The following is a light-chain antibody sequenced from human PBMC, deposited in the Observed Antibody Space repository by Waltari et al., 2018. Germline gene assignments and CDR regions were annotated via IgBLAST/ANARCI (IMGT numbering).Light chain of an antibody. CDR1: QSIISY. CDR2: AAS. V-gene: IGKV1-39*01. Sequence: DIQMTQSPSSLSASVGDRVTITCRASQSIISYLNWYQQKPGKAPNPLIYAASSLQSGFPSRFSGSGSGTDFTLTISSLQPEDFATYYCQQSYSTPYTFGQGTKLEIK. J-gene: IGKJ2*01. CDR3: QQSYSTPYT.